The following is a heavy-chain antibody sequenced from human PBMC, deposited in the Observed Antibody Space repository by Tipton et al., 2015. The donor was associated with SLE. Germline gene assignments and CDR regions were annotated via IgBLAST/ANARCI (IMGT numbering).Heavy chain of an antibody. CDR2: VNHTGST. V-gene: IGHV4-39*07. CDR1: GDSISSGNYY. Sequence: TLSLTCTVSGDSISSGNYYWIWIRQPPGKGLEWIGEVNHTGSTNYNPSLKSRVTISVDTSKNQFSLKLTSVTAADTSVYYCARGLWFGELSGAPLPDYWGQGTLVTVSS. J-gene: IGHJ4*02. CDR3: ARGLWFGELSGAPLPDY. D-gene: IGHD3-10*01.